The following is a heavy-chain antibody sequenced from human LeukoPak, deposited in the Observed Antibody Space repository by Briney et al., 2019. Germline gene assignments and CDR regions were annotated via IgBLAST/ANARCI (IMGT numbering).Heavy chain of an antibody. CDR2: IHYSGST. D-gene: IGHD5-18*01. J-gene: IGHJ4*02. Sequence: SETLSLTCAVSGGSIKTSYWSWIRQPPGKGLEWIAYIHYSGSTNYSPWLKSRVSISLDTSKNQFSLKLTSVTAADTAVYYCVRHLHTDMVKAHFDYWGQGTLVTVSS. V-gene: IGHV4-59*08. CDR1: GGSIKTSY. CDR3: VRHLHTDMVKAHFDY.